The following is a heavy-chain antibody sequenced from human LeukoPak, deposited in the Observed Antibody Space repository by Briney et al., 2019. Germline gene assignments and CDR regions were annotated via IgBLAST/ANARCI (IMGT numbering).Heavy chain of an antibody. J-gene: IGHJ4*02. V-gene: IGHV4-31*03. CDR2: IYYSGST. D-gene: IGHD3-10*01. Sequence: SETLSLTCTVSGGSINNGGYYWSWIRQHPGKGLEWIGYIYYSGSTYYNPSLKSRVTISVDTSKNQFSLKLSSVTAADTAVYYCARTTLWADDYWGQGTLVTVSS. CDR3: ARTTLWADDY. CDR1: GGSINNGGYY.